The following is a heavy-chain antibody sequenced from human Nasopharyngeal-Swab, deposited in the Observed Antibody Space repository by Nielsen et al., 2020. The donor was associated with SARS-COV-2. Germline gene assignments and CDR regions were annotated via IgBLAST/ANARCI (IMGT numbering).Heavy chain of an antibody. D-gene: IGHD3-22*01. CDR3: ARFSPTYYYDSSGLNFDY. Sequence: SETLSLTCAVYGGSFSGYYWSWIRQPPGKGLEWIGEINHSGSTNYNPSLKSRVTISVDTSKNQFSLKLSSVTAADMAVYYCARFSPTYYYDSSGLNFDYWGQGTLVTVSS. J-gene: IGHJ4*02. V-gene: IGHV4-34*01. CDR2: INHSGST. CDR1: GGSFSGYY.